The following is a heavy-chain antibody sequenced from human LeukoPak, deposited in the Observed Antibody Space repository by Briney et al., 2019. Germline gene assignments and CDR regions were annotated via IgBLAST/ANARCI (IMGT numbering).Heavy chain of an antibody. J-gene: IGHJ5*02. V-gene: IGHV4-59*01. CDR3: ARAPHGWNDKVEWFDP. D-gene: IGHD1-1*01. Sequence: PSETLSLTCTVSGGSISSYYWSWIRQPPGKGLEWIGYIYYSGSTNYNPSLKSRVTISVDTSKNQFSLKLSSVTAADTAVYYCARAPHGWNDKVEWFDPWGQGTLVTVSS. CDR1: GGSISSYY. CDR2: IYYSGST.